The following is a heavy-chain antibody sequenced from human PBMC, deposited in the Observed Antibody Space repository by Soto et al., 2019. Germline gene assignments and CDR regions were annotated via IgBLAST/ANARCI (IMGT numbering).Heavy chain of an antibody. V-gene: IGHV3-30-3*01. CDR2: ISFDGSND. CDR1: GFAFPRYA. J-gene: IGHJ4*02. Sequence: GGSLRLSCAASGFAFPRYAMHWVRQAPGKGLECVAVISFDGSNDFYADSVKGRFTISRDNSKNTLSLQMNSLKTEDTAVYYYATNPPAIRDSSGSYYTPDPDYGGQGTLVTVSS. D-gene: IGHD3-22*01. CDR3: ATNPPAIRDSSGSYYTPDPDY.